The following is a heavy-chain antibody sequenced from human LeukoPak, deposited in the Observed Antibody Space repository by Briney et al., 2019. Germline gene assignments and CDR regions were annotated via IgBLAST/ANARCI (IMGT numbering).Heavy chain of an antibody. Sequence: ASVKVSCKASGGTFSSYAISWVRQAPGQGLEWMGGIIPIFGTANYAQKFQGRVTITADESTSTAYMELSSLRSEDTAVYYCARDRGCSSTNCYSALFDYWGQGTLVTVSS. D-gene: IGHD2-2*01. CDR2: IIPIFGTA. V-gene: IGHV1-69*13. J-gene: IGHJ4*02. CDR3: ARDRGCSSTNCYSALFDY. CDR1: GGTFSSYA.